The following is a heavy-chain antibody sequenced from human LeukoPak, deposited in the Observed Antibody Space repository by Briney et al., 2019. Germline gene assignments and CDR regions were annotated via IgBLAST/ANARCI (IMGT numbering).Heavy chain of an antibody. CDR3: ARLRRGSYSLDY. CDR1: GGSISNQY. CDR2: IYYSGSP. D-gene: IGHD1-26*01. J-gene: IGHJ4*02. V-gene: IGHV4-59*11. Sequence: SETLSLTCTVSGGSISNQYWSWIRQPPGKGLEWIGYIYYSGSPYSNPSLKSRLTISVDTSKNQFSLKLSSVTAADTAVYYCARLRRGSYSLDYWGQGTLVTVSS.